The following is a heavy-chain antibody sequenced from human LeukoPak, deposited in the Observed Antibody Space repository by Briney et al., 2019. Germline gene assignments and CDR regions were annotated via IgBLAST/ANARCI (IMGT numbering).Heavy chain of an antibody. V-gene: IGHV5-51*01. CDR3: TRHIAAAGPDY. Sequence: GESLQISCKGSGSSFTSYWIGWVRRMPGKGLEWMGIIYPGDSDTRYSPSFQGQVTISADKSISTAYLQWSSLKASDTAIYYCTRHIAAAGPDYWGQGTLVTVSS. CDR1: GSSFTSYW. J-gene: IGHJ4*02. D-gene: IGHD6-13*01. CDR2: IYPGDSDT.